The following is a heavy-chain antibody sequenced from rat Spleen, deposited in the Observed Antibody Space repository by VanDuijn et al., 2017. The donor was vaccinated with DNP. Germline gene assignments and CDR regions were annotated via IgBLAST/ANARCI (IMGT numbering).Heavy chain of an antibody. Sequence: EVQLVESDGGLVQPGRSLKLSCAASGFTFSDYYMAWVRQAPTKGLEWVATISYDGSSTYYRDSVKGRFTISRDNAKSTLYLQMDSLRSEDTATYYCARFDYSGYVMDVWGQGASVTVSS. CDR3: ARFDYSGYVMDV. CDR2: ISYDGSST. J-gene: IGHJ4*01. CDR1: GFTFSDYY. V-gene: IGHV5-29*01. D-gene: IGHD1-1*01.